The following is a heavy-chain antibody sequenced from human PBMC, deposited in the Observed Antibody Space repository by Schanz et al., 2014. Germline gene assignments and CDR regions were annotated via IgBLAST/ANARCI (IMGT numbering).Heavy chain of an antibody. D-gene: IGHD4-17*01. V-gene: IGHV1-69*02. J-gene: IGHJ4*02. Sequence: QVQLVQSGAEVKKPGSSMKVSCKASGGTFNSYTINWVRQAPGQGLEWMGRIIPILGIANYAQNFQGRVTITADKSTSTAYMELTSLRSEDTAVYYCARGYGDSPTDFWGQGTLVTVSS. CDR2: IIPILGIA. CDR1: GGTFNSYT. CDR3: ARGYGDSPTDF.